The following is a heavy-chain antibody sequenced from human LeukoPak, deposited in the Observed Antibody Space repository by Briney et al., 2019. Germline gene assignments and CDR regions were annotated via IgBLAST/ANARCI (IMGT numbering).Heavy chain of an antibody. Sequence: PSETLSLTCTVSGGSISSSSYYWGWIRQPPGKGLEWIGSIYYSGSTYYNPSLKSRVTISVDTSKNQFSLKLSSVTAADTAVYYCARSFLYYYYYMDVWGKGTTVTVSS. J-gene: IGHJ6*03. CDR1: GGSISSSSYY. CDR3: ARSFLYYYYYMDV. V-gene: IGHV4-39*07. CDR2: IYYSGST. D-gene: IGHD2/OR15-2a*01.